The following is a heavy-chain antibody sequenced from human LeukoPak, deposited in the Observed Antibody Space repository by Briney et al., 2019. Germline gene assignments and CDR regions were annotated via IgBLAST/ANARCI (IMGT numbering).Heavy chain of an antibody. CDR3: ARHEGAYSFDF. CDR1: GGSISSYF. J-gene: IGHJ4*02. CDR2: IQNSGTT. Sequence: SETLSLTCSVSGGSISSYFWSWILQPPGKGLEWIAYIQNSGTTYYNPSLKSRVTISVDTSKNQFSLKVNSMTAADTAVYYCARHEGAYSFDFWGQGALVTVSS. D-gene: IGHD2-15*01. V-gene: IGHV4-59*08.